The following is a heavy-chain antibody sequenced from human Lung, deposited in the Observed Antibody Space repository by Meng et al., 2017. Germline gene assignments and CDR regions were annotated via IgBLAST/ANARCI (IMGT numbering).Heavy chain of an antibody. J-gene: IGHJ4*02. CDR1: GFTFRRYW. Sequence: GRLVESGGGLVQPGGALRLSCAASGFTFRRYWMHWVRQAPGKGLVWVSRIRGDGGSIVYADSVKGRFTISRDNAKNTLFLQMNSLRAEDTAVYYCARESGYFEYWGQGILVTVSS. CDR2: IRGDGGSI. CDR3: ARESGYFEY. V-gene: IGHV3-74*03.